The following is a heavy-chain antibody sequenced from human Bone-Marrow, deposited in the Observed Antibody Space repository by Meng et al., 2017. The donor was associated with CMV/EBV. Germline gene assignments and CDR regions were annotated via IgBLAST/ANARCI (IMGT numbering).Heavy chain of an antibody. CDR2: ITHSGST. CDR3: ARTHYDILTGYYNIKKYNWFDP. CDR1: GYY. V-gene: IGHV4-34*01. D-gene: IGHD3-9*01. J-gene: IGHJ5*02. Sequence: GYYWRWIRQPPGKGLEWIGEITHSGSTNYNPSLKSRVTISVDTSKNQFSLKLSSVTAADTAVYYCARTHYDILTGYYNIKKYNWFDPWGQGTLVTVSS.